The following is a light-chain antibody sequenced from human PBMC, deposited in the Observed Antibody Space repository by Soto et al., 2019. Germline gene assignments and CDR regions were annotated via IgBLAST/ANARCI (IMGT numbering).Light chain of an antibody. Sequence: DIVLTQSPGTLSLSPGERATLSCRASESVSSTYLAWYQQKPGQAPSLLIYGASSRPTDITDRFSGSGSGTDVTLTISRLEPEDFAVYYCQQYGGSPQTFGQGTKLEIK. J-gene: IGKJ2*01. CDR3: QQYGGSPQT. V-gene: IGKV3-20*01. CDR2: GAS. CDR1: ESVSSTY.